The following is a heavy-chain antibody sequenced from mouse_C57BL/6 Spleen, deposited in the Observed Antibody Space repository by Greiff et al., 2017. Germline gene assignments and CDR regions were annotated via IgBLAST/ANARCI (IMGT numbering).Heavy chain of an antibody. J-gene: IGHJ3*01. D-gene: IGHD3-2*02. CDR2: IDPSDGYT. Sequence: QVQLQQPGAELVKPGASVKLSCKASGYTFTSYWMQWVKQRPGQGLEWIGEIDPSDGYTNYNQKFKGKATLTVDTSSSTAYMQLSSLTSEDSAVYYCAREGTRAQATIYWGQGTLVTVSA. CDR1: GYTFTSYW. CDR3: AREGTRAQATIY. V-gene: IGHV1-50*01.